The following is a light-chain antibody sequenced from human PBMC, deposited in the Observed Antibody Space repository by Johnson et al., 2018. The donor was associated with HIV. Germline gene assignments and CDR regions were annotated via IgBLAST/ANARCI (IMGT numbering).Light chain of an antibody. CDR1: SSNIGNNY. J-gene: IGLJ1*01. Sequence: QSVLTQPPSVSAAPGQKVTISCSGSSSNIGNNYLSWYQQVPGTAPRLVIYYTINLHSGIPDRFSGSKSGTSATLGFTGLQTGDEADYYCGTWDRSLTIGGVFGTGTKVTVL. CDR2: YTI. V-gene: IGLV1-51*01. CDR3: GTWDRSLTIGGV.